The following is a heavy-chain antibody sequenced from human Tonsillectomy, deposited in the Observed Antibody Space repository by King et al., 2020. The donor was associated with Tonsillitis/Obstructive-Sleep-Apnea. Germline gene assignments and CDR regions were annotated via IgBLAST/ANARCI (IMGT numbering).Heavy chain of an antibody. CDR3: ARTSDYVVY. CDR2: RRSSGSHT. V-gene: IGHV3-11*05. D-gene: IGHD3-3*01. Sequence: QLVQSGGGLVKPGGSLRLSCAASGFTFRDYYMSWIRQAPGKGLEWVSYRRSSGSHTNYADSVKGRFTISRDNAKNSLFLQMNSLRAEDTAVYYCARTSDYVVYWGQGTLVTVSS. J-gene: IGHJ4*02. CDR1: GFTFRDYY.